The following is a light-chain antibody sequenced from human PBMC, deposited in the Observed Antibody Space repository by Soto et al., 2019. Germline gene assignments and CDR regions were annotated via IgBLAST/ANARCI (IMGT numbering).Light chain of an antibody. CDR3: QKYNKWPLSQHT. CDR2: GAS. V-gene: IGKV3-15*01. J-gene: IGKJ3*01. Sequence: EIIMTQCAAALSVYQGERSTLSCRASQSVSSNLAWYQQKPGQAPRLLIYGASTRATGIPARFSGSGSGTELTLTISSLQAEDFAVYYCQKYNKWPLSQHTFGHGSNVDIK. CDR1: QSVSSN.